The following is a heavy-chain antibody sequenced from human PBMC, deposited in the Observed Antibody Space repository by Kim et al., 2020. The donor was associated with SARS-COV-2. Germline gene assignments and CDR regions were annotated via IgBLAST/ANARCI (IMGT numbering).Heavy chain of an antibody. D-gene: IGHD3-22*01. CDR2: ISYDGNNK. CDR1: GFTFSSYA. CDR3: AREGITMIVVVTYAFDI. J-gene: IGHJ3*02. Sequence: GGSLRLSCAASGFTFSSYAMHWVRQAPGKGLEWVAVISYDGNNKYYADSVKGRFTISRDNSKTTLYLQMNSLRAEDTAVYYCAREGITMIVVVTYAFDIWGQGTMVTVSS. V-gene: IGHV3-30*04.